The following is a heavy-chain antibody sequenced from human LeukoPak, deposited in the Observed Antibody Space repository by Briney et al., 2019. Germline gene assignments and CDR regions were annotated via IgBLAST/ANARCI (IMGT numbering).Heavy chain of an antibody. J-gene: IGHJ4*02. Sequence: PGGSLRLSCAASGFTFSDHYMDWVRQAPGKGLEWVGRARNKANRYTTDYAASVKGRFTISRDDSKNSLYLQMNSLQTEDTAVYYCAGLTVPGRGYYFDYWGQGTLVTVSS. V-gene: IGHV3-72*01. CDR3: AGLTVPGRGYYFDY. CDR2: ARNKANRYTT. CDR1: GFTFSDHY. D-gene: IGHD4-17*01.